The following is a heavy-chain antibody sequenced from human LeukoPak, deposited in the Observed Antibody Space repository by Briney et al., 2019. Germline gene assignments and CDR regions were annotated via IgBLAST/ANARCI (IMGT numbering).Heavy chain of an antibody. CDR1: GGSISSGGYS. CDR3: ATQSLTTVTTP. V-gene: IGHV4-30-2*01. Sequence: SSETLSLTCAVSGGSISSGGYSWSWIRQPPGKGLEWIGYIYHSGSTYYNPSLKSRVTISVDRSKNQFSLKLSSVTAADTAVYYCATQSLTTVTTPWGQGTLVTVSS. D-gene: IGHD4-11*01. CDR2: IYHSGST. J-gene: IGHJ4*02.